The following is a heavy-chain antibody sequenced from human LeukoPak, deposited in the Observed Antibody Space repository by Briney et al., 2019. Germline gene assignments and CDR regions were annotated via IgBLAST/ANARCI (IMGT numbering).Heavy chain of an antibody. D-gene: IGHD2-21*02. CDR3: ARISVAYCGGDCYSGFDP. CDR1: GFTFSSYS. J-gene: IGHJ5*02. CDR2: ISSSSSYI. Sequence: GGSLRLSCAASGFTFSSYSMNWVRQAPGKGLEWVSSISSSSSYIYYADSVKGRFTTSRDNAKNSLYLQMNSLRAEDTAVYYCARISVAYCGGDCYSGFDPWGQGTLVTVSS. V-gene: IGHV3-21*01.